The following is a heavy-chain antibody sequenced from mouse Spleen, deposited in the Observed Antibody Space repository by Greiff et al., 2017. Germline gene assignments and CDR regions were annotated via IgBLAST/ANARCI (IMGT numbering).Heavy chain of an antibody. CDR2: IYPGDGDT. D-gene: IGHD2-4*01. V-gene: IGHV1-80*01. Sequence: QVQLQQSGAELVKPGASVKISCKASGYAFSSYWMNWVKQRPGKGLEWIGQIYPGDGDTNYNGKFKGKATLTADKSSSTAYMQLSSLTSEDSAVYFCARGGYDYDGAWFAYWGQGTLVTVSA. CDR1: GYAFSSYW. J-gene: IGHJ3*01. CDR3: ARGGYDYDGAWFAY.